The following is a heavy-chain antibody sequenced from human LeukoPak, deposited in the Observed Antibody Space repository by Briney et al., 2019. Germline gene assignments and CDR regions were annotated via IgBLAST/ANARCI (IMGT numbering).Heavy chain of an antibody. V-gene: IGHV4-59*01. CDR3: ARAVSWTDYYYYMDV. CDR2: IYYNGST. CDR1: GGSISSYY. Sequence: PSETLSLTCTVSGGSISSYYWSWIRQPPGKGLEWIGYIYYNGSTNYNPSLKSRVTISVDTSKNQFSLKLSSVTAADTAVYYCARAVSWTDYYYYMDVWGKGTTVTVSS. D-gene: IGHD6-13*01. J-gene: IGHJ6*03.